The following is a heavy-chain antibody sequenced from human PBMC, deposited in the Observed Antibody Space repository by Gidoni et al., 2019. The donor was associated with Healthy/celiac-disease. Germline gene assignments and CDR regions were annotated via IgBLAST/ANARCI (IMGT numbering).Heavy chain of an antibody. CDR2: IWYDGSNK. CDR1: GFTFSSYG. V-gene: IGHV3-33*01. CDR3: ARGSGELRIADVWYFDL. J-gene: IGHJ2*01. D-gene: IGHD3-10*01. Sequence: QVQLVESGGGVVQPGRSVSLSCAASGFTFSSYGMPWGRQAPGKGVEWVAVIWYDGSNKYYADSVKGRFTISRDNSKNTLYLQMNSLRAEDTAVYYCARGSGELRIADVWYFDLWGRGTLVTVSS.